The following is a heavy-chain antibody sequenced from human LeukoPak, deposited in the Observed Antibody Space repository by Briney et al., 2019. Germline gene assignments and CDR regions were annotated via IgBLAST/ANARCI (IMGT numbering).Heavy chain of an antibody. D-gene: IGHD5-12*01. V-gene: IGHV4-34*01. Sequence: PSETLSLTCAVYGGSFSGYYWSWIRQPPGKGLEWIGEINHSGSTNYNPSLKSRVTISVDTSKNQFSLGLTSVTAADTAVYYCARGPGAITKEAFDIWGQGTMVTVSS. CDR2: INHSGST. CDR1: GGSFSGYY. CDR3: ARGPGAITKEAFDI. J-gene: IGHJ3*02.